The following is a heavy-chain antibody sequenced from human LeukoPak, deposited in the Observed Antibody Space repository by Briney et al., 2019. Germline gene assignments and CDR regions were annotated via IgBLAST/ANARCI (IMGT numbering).Heavy chain of an antibody. J-gene: IGHJ4*02. CDR3: AREVGYSSSSPFDY. D-gene: IGHD6-13*01. V-gene: IGHV5-51*01. CDR2: IYAGDSDT. CDR1: GYSFTSYW. Sequence: GESLKISCEGSGYSFTSYWIGWARQMPGKGLEWMGIIYAGDSDTRYCPSFQGQVTISADKSITTAYLQWSTLKASDTAMYYCAREVGYSSSSPFDYWGQGTLVTVSS.